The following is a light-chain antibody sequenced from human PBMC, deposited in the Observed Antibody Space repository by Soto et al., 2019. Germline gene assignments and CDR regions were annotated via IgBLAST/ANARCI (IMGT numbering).Light chain of an antibody. CDR3: QQCYSPPWT. CDR1: QSVLVSSMNENC. V-gene: IGKV4-1*01. CDR2: WAS. Sequence: DIVMTQSPASLAVSLGERAAIKCKSSQSVLVSSMNENCLGWYQQKPGQPPKLLIYWASTRASGVPDRFSGSGSGTDFTLTSTSLQAEDVALYYCQQCYSPPWTFGQGTKVEIK. J-gene: IGKJ1*01.